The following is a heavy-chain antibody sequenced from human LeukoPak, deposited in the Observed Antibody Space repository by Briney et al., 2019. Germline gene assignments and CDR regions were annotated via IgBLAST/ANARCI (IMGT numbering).Heavy chain of an antibody. Sequence: ASVKVSCKVSGYTFTDYYMYWVQQAPGRGLEWMGLVDPEDGETIYAEKFQGRVTITADTSTDTAYMELSSLRSEDTAVYYCATLSSGSLVPYYFDYWGQGTLVTVSS. CDR1: GYTFTDYY. D-gene: IGHD1-26*01. CDR2: VDPEDGET. J-gene: IGHJ4*02. V-gene: IGHV1-69-2*01. CDR3: ATLSSGSLVPYYFDY.